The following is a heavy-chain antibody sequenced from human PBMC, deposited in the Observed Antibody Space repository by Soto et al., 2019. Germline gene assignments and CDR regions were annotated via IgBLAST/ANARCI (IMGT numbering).Heavy chain of an antibody. J-gene: IGHJ3*02. D-gene: IGHD6-19*01. CDR2: IIPIFGAP. CDR3: ARAGPVSGNHAFDI. Sequence: QVQLVQSGAEVKKPGSSVKVSCKASGGSFSSYAISWVRQAPVQGLEWMGGIIPIFGAPTYAQKFQGRVTIFADKSTSTAYMELSSLRSEDTALYYCARAGPVSGNHAFDIWGQGTLVTVSS. V-gene: IGHV1-69*06. CDR1: GGSFSSYA.